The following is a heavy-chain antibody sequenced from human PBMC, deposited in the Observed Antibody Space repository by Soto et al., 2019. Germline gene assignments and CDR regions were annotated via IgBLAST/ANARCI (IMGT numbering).Heavy chain of an antibody. D-gene: IGHD3-22*01. CDR2: IYYSGST. CDR3: ASAYYYDSSGYYYIDY. CDR1: GGSISSYY. Sequence: QVQLQEAGPGLVKPSETLSLTCTVSGGSISSYYWSWIRQPPGKGLEWIGYIYYSGSTNYNPSLKSRVTIAVDTSKNQFALKLSSVTAADTAVYYCASAYYYDSSGYYYIDYWGQGTLVTVSS. V-gene: IGHV4-59*01. J-gene: IGHJ4*02.